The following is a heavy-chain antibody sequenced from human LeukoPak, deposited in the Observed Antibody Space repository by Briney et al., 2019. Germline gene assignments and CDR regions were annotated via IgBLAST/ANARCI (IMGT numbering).Heavy chain of an antibody. CDR1: AFTFSDFW. D-gene: IGHD1-14*01. V-gene: IGHV3-7*01. CDR3: AREGREMTGFDY. Sequence: GGSLRLSCEASAFTFSDFWISWVRQTPGKGLEWVANIKQAGNEKHYVDSVKDRFTISRDNAKNSLYLQMNSLRVEDTAVYYCAREGREMTGFDYWGQGTLVTVSP. CDR2: IKQAGNEK. J-gene: IGHJ4*02.